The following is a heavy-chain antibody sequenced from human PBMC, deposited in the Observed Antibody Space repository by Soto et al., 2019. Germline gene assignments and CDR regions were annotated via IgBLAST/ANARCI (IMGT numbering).Heavy chain of an antibody. CDR3: ASASYYYDSSGYPYFDY. CDR1: GFTFSNYW. CDR2: INSDGSST. V-gene: IGHV3-74*01. Sequence: GGSLRLSCAASGFTFSNYWMDWVRQVPGKGLMWVSRINSDGSSTVYADSVKGRFTISRDNAKSTLYLQMNSLTAEDTAVYYCASASYYYDSSGYPYFDYWGQGTLVTVSS. D-gene: IGHD3-22*01. J-gene: IGHJ4*02.